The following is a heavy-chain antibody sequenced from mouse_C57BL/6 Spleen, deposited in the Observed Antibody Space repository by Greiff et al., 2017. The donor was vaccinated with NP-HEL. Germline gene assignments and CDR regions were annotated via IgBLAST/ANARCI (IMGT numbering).Heavy chain of an antibody. Sequence: EVKLVESGEGLVKPGGSLKLSCAASGFTFSSYAMSWVRQTPEKRLEWVAYISSGGDYIYYADKVKGRFTISSDNARNTLYLQMSSLKSEDTAMYYCARITTVVETFDYWGQGTTLTVSS. CDR2: ISSGGDYI. CDR3: ARITTVVETFDY. J-gene: IGHJ2*01. CDR1: GFTFSSYA. D-gene: IGHD1-1*01. V-gene: IGHV5S21*01.